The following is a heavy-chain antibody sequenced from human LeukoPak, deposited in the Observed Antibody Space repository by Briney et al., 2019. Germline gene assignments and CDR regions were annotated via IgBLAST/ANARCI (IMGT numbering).Heavy chain of an antibody. J-gene: IGHJ4*02. D-gene: IGHD3-9*01. CDR1: GFTFGSNA. CDR2: IIGGGGST. V-gene: IGHV3-23*01. CDR3: AKTPDWLFFDYFDY. Sequence: GGSLRSSGAASGFTFGSNAMGWVGQAPGKGLGWVSAIIGGGGSTYYADSVKGRFTISRDNSKNTLYLQMNSLRAEDTAVYYCAKTPDWLFFDYFDYWGQGTLVTVSS.